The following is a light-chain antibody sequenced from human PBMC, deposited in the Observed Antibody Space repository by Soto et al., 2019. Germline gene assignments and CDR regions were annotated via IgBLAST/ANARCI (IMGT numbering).Light chain of an antibody. V-gene: IGLV2-11*01. J-gene: IGLJ2*01. CDR3: CSYAGSYISVV. CDR1: SSDVGGYNY. CDR2: DVS. Sequence: QSALTQPRSVSGSPGQSVTISCTGTSSDVGGYNYVSWHQQHPGKAPKLMIYDVSKRPSGVPDRFSGSKSGNTASLTISGLQAEDEADYYCCSYAGSYISVVFGGGTKLTVL.